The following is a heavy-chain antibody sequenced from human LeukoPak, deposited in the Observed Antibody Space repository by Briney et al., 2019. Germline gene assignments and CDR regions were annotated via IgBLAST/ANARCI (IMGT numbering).Heavy chain of an antibody. CDR1: GGTFSSYA. Sequence: SVKVSCKASGGTFSSYAISWVRQAPGQGLEWMGGIVPIFGTANYAQKFQGRVTITADESTSTAYMELSSLRSEDTAVYYCARDDYYYDSSGYTNYYYYGMDVWGQGTTVTVSS. CDR2: IVPIFGTA. CDR3: ARDDYYYDSSGYTNYYYYGMDV. D-gene: IGHD3-22*01. J-gene: IGHJ6*02. V-gene: IGHV1-69*13.